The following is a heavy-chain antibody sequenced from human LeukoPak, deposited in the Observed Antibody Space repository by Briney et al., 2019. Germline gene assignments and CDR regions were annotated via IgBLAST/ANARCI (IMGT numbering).Heavy chain of an antibody. CDR2: IYSGGST. CDR3: ARDTKN. CDR1: RFTVGTNY. Sequence: GGSLRLSCAASRFTVGTNYMSWVRQAPGKGLEWVSIIYSGGSTYYADSVKGRFTISRDSSKNTLYLQMNSLRAEDTAIYYCARDTKNWGQGTLVTVSS. V-gene: IGHV3-53*01. J-gene: IGHJ4*02. D-gene: IGHD1-1*01.